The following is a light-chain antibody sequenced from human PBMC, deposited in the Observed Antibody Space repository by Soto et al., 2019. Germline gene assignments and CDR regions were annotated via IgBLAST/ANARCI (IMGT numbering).Light chain of an antibody. J-gene: IGLJ2*01. CDR1: SSDVGGYNY. CDR3: SSYTSLRTLNVV. Sequence: QSALTQPASVSGSPGQSITISFTGTSSDVGGYNYVSWYQQHPGKAPKRMIYDVSDRPSGVSNRFSGSKSVNTAALTISGLQAEYEDDYYCSSYTSLRTLNVVFGGGTKLTVL. V-gene: IGLV2-14*01. CDR2: DVS.